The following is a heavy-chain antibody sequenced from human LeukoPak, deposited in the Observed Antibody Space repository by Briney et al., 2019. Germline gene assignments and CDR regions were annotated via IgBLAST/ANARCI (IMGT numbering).Heavy chain of an antibody. V-gene: IGHV3-21*04. CDR3: ARSMVRGVTARYWFDP. CDR2: ISGSSSYI. Sequence: GGSLRLSCAASGFTFSTYSMTWVRQAPGKGLEWVSSISGSSSYIFYADSVRGRFTVSRDNAKNSLFLQMNSLRAADTAVYYCARSMVRGVTARYWFDPWGQGTLVTVSS. CDR1: GFTFSTYS. J-gene: IGHJ5*02. D-gene: IGHD3-10*01.